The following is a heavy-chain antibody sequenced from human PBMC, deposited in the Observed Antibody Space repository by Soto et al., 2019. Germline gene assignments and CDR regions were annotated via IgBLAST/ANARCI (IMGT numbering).Heavy chain of an antibody. CDR2: IRSDGDRI. Sequence: EVQLLESGGGLVQPGGSPRLTCSASGFTFSDYAMHWVRQVPGKGMEYVSVIRSDGDRIYYADSVKGRFTSSRDNSKNTLIIQLNSLRPEDTAMYYCVKDHPALEYWGHGTLVNVSS. J-gene: IGHJ4*01. V-gene: IGHV3-64D*06. CDR3: VKDHPALEY. CDR1: GFTFSDYA.